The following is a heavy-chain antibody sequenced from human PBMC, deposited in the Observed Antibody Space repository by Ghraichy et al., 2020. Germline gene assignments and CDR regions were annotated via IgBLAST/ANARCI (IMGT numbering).Heavy chain of an antibody. CDR1: GDSIISNNW. Sequence: SETLSLTCAVSGDSIISNNWWSWVRQPPGRGLGWMGKILRSGSTNYNPSLKSRITISLDKSKNQFSLKMTSVTAEDTAVYYCAREIDQLRYFDSWGQGTLVTVSS. D-gene: IGHD2-2*01. CDR3: AREIDQLRYFDS. J-gene: IGHJ4*02. V-gene: IGHV4-4*02. CDR2: ILRSGST.